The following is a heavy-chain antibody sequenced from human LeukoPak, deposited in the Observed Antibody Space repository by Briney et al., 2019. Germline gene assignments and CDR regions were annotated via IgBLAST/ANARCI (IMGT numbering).Heavy chain of an antibody. J-gene: IGHJ4*02. Sequence: GGSLRLSCAASGFTFSSYNMNWVRQAPGKGLEWVGRIKSKTNGGTTDYAAPVKGRFTISRDDSKNTLYLQMNSLKTEDTAVYYCTTAHYCSGGSCYTFDYWGQGTLVTVSS. CDR3: TTAHYCSGGSCYTFDY. D-gene: IGHD2-15*01. CDR1: GFTFSSYN. CDR2: IKSKTNGGTT. V-gene: IGHV3-15*01.